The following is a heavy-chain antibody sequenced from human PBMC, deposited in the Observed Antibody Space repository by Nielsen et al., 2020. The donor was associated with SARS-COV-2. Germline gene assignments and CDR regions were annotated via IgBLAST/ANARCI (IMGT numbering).Heavy chain of an antibody. D-gene: IGHD5-18*01. V-gene: IGHV3-21*01. CDR2: ISSSSSYI. Sequence: GESLKISCAASGFTFSSYSMNWVRQAPGKGLEWVSSISSSSSYIYYADSVKGRFTISRDNAKNSLYLQMNSLRAEDTAVYYCARVGGYSFYLDYWGQGTLVTVSS. CDR3: ARVGGYSFYLDY. CDR1: GFTFSSYS. J-gene: IGHJ4*02.